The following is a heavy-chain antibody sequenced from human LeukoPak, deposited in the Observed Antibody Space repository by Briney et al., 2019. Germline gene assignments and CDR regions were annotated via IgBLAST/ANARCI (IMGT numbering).Heavy chain of an antibody. Sequence: GGSLRLSRSASGFTFSDYDMNWVRQAPGKGLEWVSSISGLSSYTYYGESVKGRFSISRDNAKNSLYLQMNSLGAEDTATYYCGRAFPPLRTSSAGDLWGQGILVTVSS. V-gene: IGHV3-21*01. CDR3: GRAFPPLRTSSAGDL. D-gene: IGHD3-16*01. J-gene: IGHJ4*02. CDR1: GFTFSDYD. CDR2: ISGLSSYT.